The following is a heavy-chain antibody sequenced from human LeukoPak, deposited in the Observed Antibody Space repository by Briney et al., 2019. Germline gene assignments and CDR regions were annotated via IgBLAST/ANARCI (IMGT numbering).Heavy chain of an antibody. CDR1: GFTFSSYA. CDR3: ARVRSAYDSLDY. CDR2: ISGSGGST. D-gene: IGHD5-12*01. J-gene: IGHJ4*02. V-gene: IGHV3-23*01. Sequence: GGSLRLSCAASGFTFSSYAMSWVRQAPGKGLEWVSAISGSGGSTYYADSVKGRFTISRDNAKNSLYLQIYSLRAEDTAVYYCARVRSAYDSLDYWGPGTLVTVSS.